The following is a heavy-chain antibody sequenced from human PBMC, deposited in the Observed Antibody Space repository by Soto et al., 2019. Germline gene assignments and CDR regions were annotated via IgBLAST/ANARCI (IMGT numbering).Heavy chain of an antibody. V-gene: IGHV3-23*01. D-gene: IGHD2-15*01. CDR2: IGDSGSTT. CDR3: AKDSLGDYYYYGMDV. Sequence: EVQLLESGGGLVQPGGSLRLSCAASGFTFSRFVMNWVRQAPGKGLEWVSGIGDSGSTTYYADSVKGRFTISRDNSKNTLFLQMNSLRAEDTAIYYCAKDSLGDYYYYGMDVWGQGTTVTVSS. J-gene: IGHJ6*02. CDR1: GFTFSRFV.